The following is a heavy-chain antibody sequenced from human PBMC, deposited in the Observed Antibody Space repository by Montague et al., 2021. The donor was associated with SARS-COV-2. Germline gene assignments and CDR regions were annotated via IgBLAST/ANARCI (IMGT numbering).Heavy chain of an antibody. V-gene: IGHV3-33*08. CDR3: ARGSVGGYYFDY. CDR1: GFIFSGYG. CDR2: IWYDGSNE. J-gene: IGHJ4*02. D-gene: IGHD1-26*01. Sequence: SLRLSCAASGFIFSGYGMHWVRQAPGKGLEWVADIWYDGSNEYYVDSVKGRFTISRDNFKNTLYLQMNSLRAEDTAIYYCARGSVGGYYFDYWGQGTLVTVSS.